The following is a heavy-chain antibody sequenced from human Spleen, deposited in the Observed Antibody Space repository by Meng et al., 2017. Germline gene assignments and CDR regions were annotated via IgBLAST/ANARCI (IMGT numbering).Heavy chain of an antibody. CDR3: ARESSWGLHY. V-gene: IGHV3-11*01. D-gene: IGHD1-26*01. J-gene: IGHJ4*02. Sequence: QVQLVESGGGLVKPGGSLRLSCAVSGFTFSDYYMSWIRQAPGKGLEWLSDITSTGRTIYYADSVKGRFTVSRDNARNSLYLQMNSLRAEDTAMYYCARESSWGLHYWGPGTLVTVSS. CDR2: ITSTGRTI. CDR1: GFTFSDYY.